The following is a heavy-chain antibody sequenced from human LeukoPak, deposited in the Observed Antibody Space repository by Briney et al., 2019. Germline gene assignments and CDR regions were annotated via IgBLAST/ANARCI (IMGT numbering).Heavy chain of an antibody. V-gene: IGHV4-4*08. J-gene: IGHJ4*02. Sequence: SETLSLTCTVSGGSISSYYWSWIRQPPGKGLEWIGRIYTSGSTNYNPSLKSRATISVDTSKNQFSLKLSSVTAADTAAYYCARDVWFGAGRTFDYWGQGTLVTVSS. CDR3: ARDVWFGAGRTFDY. CDR1: GGSISSYY. CDR2: IYTSGST. D-gene: IGHD3-10*01.